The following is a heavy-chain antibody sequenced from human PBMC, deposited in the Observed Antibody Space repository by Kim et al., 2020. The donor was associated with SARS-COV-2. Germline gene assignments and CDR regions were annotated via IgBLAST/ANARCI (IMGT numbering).Heavy chain of an antibody. CDR2: INSGGGTI. CDR1: GFTFSNYY. J-gene: IGHJ6*01. D-gene: IGHD3-3*02. Sequence: GGSLRLSCAASGFTFSNYYMSWVRQAPGKGLEWVSIINSGGGTIYSADSVNGLTTISSDTTNTPLYLQINRLSAETTALYYCGTAKTIIAFDAYGRDVW. CDR3: GTAKTIIAFDAYGRDV. V-gene: IGHV3-23*03.